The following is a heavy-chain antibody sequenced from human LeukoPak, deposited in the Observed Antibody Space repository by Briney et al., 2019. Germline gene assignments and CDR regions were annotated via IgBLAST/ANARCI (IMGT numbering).Heavy chain of an antibody. V-gene: IGHV1-8*01. CDR2: MNPNSGNT. Sequence: ASVKVSCKASGYTFTSYDINWVRQATGQGLEWMGWMNPNSGNTGYAQKFQGRVTMTRNTSISTAYMELSSLRAEDTAVYYCARPPRGSGSYPDVTGYWGQGTLVTVSS. CDR1: GYTFTSYD. CDR3: ARPPRGSGSYPDVTGY. D-gene: IGHD3-10*01. J-gene: IGHJ4*02.